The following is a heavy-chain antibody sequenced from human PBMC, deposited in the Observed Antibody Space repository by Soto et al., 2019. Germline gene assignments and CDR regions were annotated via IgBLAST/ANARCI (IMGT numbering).Heavy chain of an antibody. J-gene: IGHJ6*02. V-gene: IGHV3-23*01. CDR1: GFTFSRFA. Sequence: EVQLLESGGGLVQPGESLRLSCAASGFTFSRFAMSWVRQAPGKGLEWASGITGDGRNTYYANSMEARFTVSRDNSKDTLYLQMNSLRADDTAVYYCAKGRPSLGGTGRGAMDVWGQGTTVTVSS. CDR2: ITGDGRNT. CDR3: AKGRPSLGGTGRGAMDV. D-gene: IGHD3-16*01.